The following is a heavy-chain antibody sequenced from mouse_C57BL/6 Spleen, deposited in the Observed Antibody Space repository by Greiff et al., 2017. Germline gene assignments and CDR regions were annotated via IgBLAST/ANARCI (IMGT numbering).Heavy chain of an antibody. J-gene: IGHJ1*03. CDR1: GYAFSSYW. Sequence: QVQLQQSGAELVKPGASVKISCKASGYAFSSYWMNWVKQRPGKGLEWIGQIYPGDGDTNYNGKLKGKATLTADKSSSTAYMQLSSLTAEDSAVYFCAREGTGWYFDVWGTGTTVTVSS. D-gene: IGHD3-3*01. CDR2: IYPGDGDT. CDR3: AREGTGWYFDV. V-gene: IGHV1-80*01.